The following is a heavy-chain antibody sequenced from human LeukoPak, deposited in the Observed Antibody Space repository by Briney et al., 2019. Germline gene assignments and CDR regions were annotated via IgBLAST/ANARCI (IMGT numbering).Heavy chain of an antibody. D-gene: IGHD1-26*01. V-gene: IGHV4-59*12. CDR2: IYNSGST. CDR3: AREAFWELLNYYDMDA. CDR1: GGSISSNY. J-gene: IGHJ6*03. Sequence: PSETLSLTCTVSGGSISSNYWSWIRQPPGKGLEWIGYIYNSGSTNYNPSLKSRVTISIDTSKNQFSLQLNSVTPEDTAVYYCAREAFWELLNYYDMDAWGKGTTVTVSS.